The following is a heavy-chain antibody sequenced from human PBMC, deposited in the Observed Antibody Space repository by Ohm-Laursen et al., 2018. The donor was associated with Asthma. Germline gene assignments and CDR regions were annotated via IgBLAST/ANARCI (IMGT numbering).Heavy chain of an antibody. V-gene: IGHV1-69*13. Sequence: ASVKVSCKASGGTFSSYAISWVRQAPGQGLEWMGGIIPIFGTANYAQKFQGRVAITADESTSTAYMELSSLRSEDTAVYYCARDLPDYYGSGSYYDNGMDVWGQGTTVTVSS. CDR1: GGTFSSYA. CDR2: IIPIFGTA. J-gene: IGHJ6*02. D-gene: IGHD3-10*01. CDR3: ARDLPDYYGSGSYYDNGMDV.